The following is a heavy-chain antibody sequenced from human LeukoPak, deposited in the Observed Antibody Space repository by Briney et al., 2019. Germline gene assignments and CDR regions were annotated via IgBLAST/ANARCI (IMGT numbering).Heavy chain of an antibody. CDR3: ARAVVGSGWYHFDY. V-gene: IGHV3-30-3*01. D-gene: IGHD6-19*01. CDR1: GFTFSSYA. Sequence: GGSLRLSCAASGFTFSSYAMHWVRQAPGKGLEWVAVISYDGSNKYYADSMKGRFTISRDNSKNTLYLQMNSLRAEDTAVYYCARAVVGSGWYHFDYWGQGTLVTVSS. CDR2: ISYDGSNK. J-gene: IGHJ4*02.